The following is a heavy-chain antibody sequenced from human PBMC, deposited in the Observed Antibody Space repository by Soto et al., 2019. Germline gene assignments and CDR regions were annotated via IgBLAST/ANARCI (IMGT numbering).Heavy chain of an antibody. J-gene: IGHJ4*02. CDR1: KYTFNNYA. CDR2: IKADNTNT. Sequence: GDSGKVAGNASKYTFNNYAMHWVRQAPGQRLAWMGWIKADNTNTKYSQKFQGRVTITMDTSASTAYVELSSLRSQDPAVYYCSSGSSGPNFDSWGLETLAPVPS. CDR3: SSGSSGPNFDS. V-gene: IGHV1-3*01. D-gene: IGHD6-6*01.